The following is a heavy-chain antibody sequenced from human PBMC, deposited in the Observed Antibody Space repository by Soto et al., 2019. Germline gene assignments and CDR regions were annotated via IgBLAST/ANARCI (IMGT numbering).Heavy chain of an antibody. CDR3: AKGPRFLEWLLSPWFDP. CDR1: GFTFSSYA. V-gene: IGHV3-23*01. J-gene: IGHJ5*02. Sequence: GGFLRLSCAASGFTFSSYAMSWVRQAPGKGLEWVSAISGSGGSTYYADSVKGRFTISRDNSKNTLYLQMNSLRAEDTAVYYYAKGPRFLEWLLSPWFDPWGQGTLVTVSS. D-gene: IGHD3-3*01. CDR2: ISGSGGST.